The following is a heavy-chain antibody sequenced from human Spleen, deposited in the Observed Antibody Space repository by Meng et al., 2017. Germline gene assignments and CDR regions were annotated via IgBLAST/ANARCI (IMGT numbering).Heavy chain of an antibody. CDR1: GFIFSGSD. Sequence: GESLKISCAASGFIFSGSDIHWVRQASGKGLEWVGRIITKTNNYATAYAASVKGRFTISRNNSKNTLYLQMNSLRAEDTAVYYCAKDPPYYYDSSGYWSPNAFDIWGRGTMVTVSS. J-gene: IGHJ3*02. CDR2: IITKTNNYAT. CDR3: AKDPPYYYDSSGYWSPNAFDI. V-gene: IGHV3-73*01. D-gene: IGHD3-22*01.